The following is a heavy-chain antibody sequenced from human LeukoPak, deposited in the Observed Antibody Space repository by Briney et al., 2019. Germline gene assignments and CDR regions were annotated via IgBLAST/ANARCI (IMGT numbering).Heavy chain of an antibody. V-gene: IGHV3-48*03. D-gene: IGHD1-26*01. Sequence: PGRSLRLSCAASGFTFSTYEMNWVRQAPGKGLEWVSYITDSGRTIYYADSLKGRFTISRDNAKNSLYLQMNSLRAEDTAVYYCARDGVAELMSALDYWGQGILVTVSS. CDR3: ARDGVAELMSALDY. CDR2: ITDSGRTI. CDR1: GFTFSTYE. J-gene: IGHJ4*02.